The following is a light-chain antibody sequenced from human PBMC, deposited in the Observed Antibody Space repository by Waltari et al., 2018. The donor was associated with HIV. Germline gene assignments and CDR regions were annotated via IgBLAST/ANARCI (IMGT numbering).Light chain of an antibody. CDR1: NSHIGGHA. CDR2: GDA. V-gene: IGLV1-44*01. CDR3: AAWDDTLNGVI. Sequence: QSVLTQPPSASGVSEENVTLSCSGGNSHIGGHAVSWYQHLPVTAPKLRCSGDAQRPSGLPDRFSGSKSGTSASLAITGLHPDDEAHYYCAAWDDTLNGVIFGGGTKLTV. J-gene: IGLJ2*01.